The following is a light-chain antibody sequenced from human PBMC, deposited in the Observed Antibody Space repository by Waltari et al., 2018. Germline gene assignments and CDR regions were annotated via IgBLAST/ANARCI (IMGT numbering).Light chain of an antibody. Sequence: DIQMTQSPSTLSASVGDRVTITCRASETISSWLAWYQQRPGKAPNLLIYKASRLGSGVPSRFSGSGSGTEFTLTISSLQPEEFATYYCQQFNTYPWTFGQGTKVDI. CDR2: KAS. V-gene: IGKV1-5*03. CDR1: ETISSW. CDR3: QQFNTYPWT. J-gene: IGKJ1*01.